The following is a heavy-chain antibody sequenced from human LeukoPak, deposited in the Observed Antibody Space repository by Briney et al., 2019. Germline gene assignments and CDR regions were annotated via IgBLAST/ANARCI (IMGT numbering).Heavy chain of an antibody. Sequence: GGSLRLSCSASGFTYTIHWVRQAPGKGLEYVSRITSNGGNTYYADSVKGRFTISRDNSKNTVYLQMSSLRAEDTAVYYCARRVVAALDYWGQGTLVTVSS. D-gene: IGHD2-15*01. V-gene: IGHV3-64D*09. CDR1: GFTYT. J-gene: IGHJ4*02. CDR2: ITSNGGNT. CDR3: ARRVVAALDY.